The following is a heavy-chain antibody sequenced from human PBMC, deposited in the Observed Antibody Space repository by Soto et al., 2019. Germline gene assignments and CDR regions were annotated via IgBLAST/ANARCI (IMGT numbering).Heavy chain of an antibody. D-gene: IGHD2-15*01. CDR2: ISSSSYT. Sequence: GGSLRLSCAASGFTFSDYYMSWIRQAPGKGLEWVSYISSSSYTNYADSVKGRFTISRDNAKNSLYLQMNSLRAEDTAVYYCARSDCSGGSCYSDYWGQGTLVTVSS. CDR3: ARSDCSGGSCYSDY. CDR1: GFTFSDYY. V-gene: IGHV3-11*06. J-gene: IGHJ4*02.